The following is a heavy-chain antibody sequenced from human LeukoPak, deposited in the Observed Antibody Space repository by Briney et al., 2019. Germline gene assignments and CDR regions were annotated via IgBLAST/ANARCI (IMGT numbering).Heavy chain of an antibody. CDR3: AKDYHFDY. J-gene: IGHJ4*02. Sequence: GGSLRLSCAASGFTFSSYGMTWVRQAPGKGLEWVSSISTSVDRTSYADSVKGRFTISRDNSKNTLYLQMNSLGAEDTAIYFCAKDYHFDYWGQGTLVTVSS. D-gene: IGHD3-16*02. V-gene: IGHV3-23*01. CDR1: GFTFSSYG. CDR2: ISTSVDRT.